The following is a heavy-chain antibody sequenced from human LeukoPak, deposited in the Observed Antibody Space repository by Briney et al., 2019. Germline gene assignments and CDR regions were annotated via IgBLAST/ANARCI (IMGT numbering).Heavy chain of an antibody. CDR3: TRDSGTAYAMDV. CDR2: ISYDGSNK. J-gene: IGHJ6*02. Sequence: GRSLRLSCAASGFTFSSYAMHWVRQAPGKGLEWVAFISYDGSNKYYADSVKGRFTISRDNSKNTLYLQMNSLRAEDTAVYYCTRDSGTAYAMDVWGQGTTVTVS. V-gene: IGHV3-30*04. D-gene: IGHD2-21*01. CDR1: GFTFSSYA.